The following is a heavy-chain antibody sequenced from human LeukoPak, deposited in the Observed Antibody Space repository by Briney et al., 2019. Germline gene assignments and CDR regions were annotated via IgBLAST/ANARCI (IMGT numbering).Heavy chain of an antibody. CDR2: IYYSGST. CDR3: ARHERGYCSSTSCPPDAFDI. J-gene: IGHJ3*02. Sequence: PSETLSLTCTVSGGSISSSSYYWGWIRQPPGKGLEWIGSIYYSGSTYYNPSLKSRVTISVDTSKNQFSLKLSPVTAADTAVYYCARHERGYCSSTSCPPDAFDIWGQGTMVTVSS. CDR1: GGSISSSSYY. V-gene: IGHV4-39*01. D-gene: IGHD2-2*01.